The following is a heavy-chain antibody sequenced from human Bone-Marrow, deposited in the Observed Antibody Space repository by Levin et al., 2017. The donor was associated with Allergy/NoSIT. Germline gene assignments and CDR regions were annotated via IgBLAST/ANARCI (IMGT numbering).Heavy chain of an antibody. J-gene: IGHJ6*03. D-gene: IGHD3-3*01. CDR1: GFTFHNYW. CDR2: IKLDGSEK. Sequence: SCAASGFTFHNYWMSWVRQAPGKGLEWVASIKLDGSEKYYLESVKGRFTISRDNDEKSLYLQMNSLRDEDTAVYFCTRIYDVWSGDQSRYIYYYYMDVWGKGTTVTVSS. CDR3: TRIYDVWSGDQSRYIYYYYMDV. V-gene: IGHV3-7*01.